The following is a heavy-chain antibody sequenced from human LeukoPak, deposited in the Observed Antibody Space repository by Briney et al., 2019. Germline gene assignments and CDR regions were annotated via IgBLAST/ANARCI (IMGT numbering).Heavy chain of an antibody. D-gene: IGHD6-13*01. Sequence: ASVKVSCKASGYTFTGYYMHWVRQAPGQGLEWMGWINPNSGGTNYAQKFQGRVTMTRDTTISTAYMELSRLRSDDTAVYYCARQYSSSWSSDLDYWGQGTLVTVSS. CDR3: ARQYSSSWSSDLDY. V-gene: IGHV1-2*02. CDR2: INPNSGGT. CDR1: GYTFTGYY. J-gene: IGHJ4*02.